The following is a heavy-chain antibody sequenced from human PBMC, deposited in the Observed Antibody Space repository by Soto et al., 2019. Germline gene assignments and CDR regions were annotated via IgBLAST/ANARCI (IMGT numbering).Heavy chain of an antibody. J-gene: IGHJ5*02. CDR3: ARHKTTMLTVVSVFDP. D-gene: IGHD3-22*01. CDR2: IFYRGST. CDR1: GDSITRSNFY. Sequence: SETLSLTCTVSGDSITRSNFYWGWIRQPPGKGLEWLGSIFYRGSTFYNPALKSRVTFSVDMSKNHVSLKLRSVTAADTAVYYCARHKTTMLTVVSVFDPWGQGTRVTVSS. V-gene: IGHV4-39*02.